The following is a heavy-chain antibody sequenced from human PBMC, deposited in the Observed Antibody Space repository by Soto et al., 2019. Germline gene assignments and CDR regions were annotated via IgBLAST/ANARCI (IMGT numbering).Heavy chain of an antibody. CDR3: ARHGASITGIRNAFDI. V-gene: IGHV4-59*08. Sequence: PSETLSLTCPVSGGSISRYYWSWIRQPPGKGLEWIGYIYYSGNTNYNPSLKSRVTISVDTSKNQFSLKLSSVTAADTAVYYCARHGASITGIRNAFDIWGQGTMVTVSS. J-gene: IGHJ3*02. CDR1: GGSISRYY. CDR2: IYYSGNT. D-gene: IGHD1-20*01.